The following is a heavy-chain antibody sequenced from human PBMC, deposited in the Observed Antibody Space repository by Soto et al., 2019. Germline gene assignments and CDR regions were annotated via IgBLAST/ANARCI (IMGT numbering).Heavy chain of an antibody. J-gene: IGHJ5*02. D-gene: IGHD4-4*01. V-gene: IGHV3-30-3*01. CDR3: VRGGYSSSWETLDP. CDR2: ISHDGVTK. CDR1: GSTFPNYP. Sequence: GGSLRLSCTASGSTFPNYPMHWVRQAPDKGLEWVAVISHDGVTKNSADSVKGRFTISRDNSRNTLYLQMNSLRIEDTAMYYCVRGGYSSSWETLDPWGQGTLVPLSS.